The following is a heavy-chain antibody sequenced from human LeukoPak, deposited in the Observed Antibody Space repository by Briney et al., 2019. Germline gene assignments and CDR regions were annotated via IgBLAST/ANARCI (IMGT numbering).Heavy chain of an antibody. Sequence: SETLSLTCAVYGGPFSGYYWSWIRQPPGKGLEWIGEINHSGSTNYNPSLKSRVTISVDTSKNQFSLKLSSVTAADTAVYYCARETERAFDYWGQGTLVTVSS. V-gene: IGHV4-34*01. CDR1: GGPFSGYY. J-gene: IGHJ4*02. CDR2: INHSGST. D-gene: IGHD1-1*01. CDR3: ARETERAFDY.